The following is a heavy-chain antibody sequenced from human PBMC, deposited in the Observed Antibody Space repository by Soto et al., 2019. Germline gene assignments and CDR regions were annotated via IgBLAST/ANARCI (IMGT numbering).Heavy chain of an antibody. J-gene: IGHJ6*02. Sequence: PGGSLRLSCAASGFTLSRYAMTWVRQAPGKGLEWVSAISGSGRDTYYADSVRGRFTISRDTSKNPLSLQMNSLRAEDTAVYYCARDGLSVAGKTYYYYGMDVWGQGTTVTV. CDR3: ARDGLSVAGKTYYYYGMDV. V-gene: IGHV3-23*01. CDR1: GFTLSRYA. CDR2: ISGSGRDT. D-gene: IGHD6-19*01.